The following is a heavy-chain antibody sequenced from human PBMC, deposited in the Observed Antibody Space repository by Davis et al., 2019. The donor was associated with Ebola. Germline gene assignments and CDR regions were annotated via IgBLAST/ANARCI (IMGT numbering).Heavy chain of an antibody. CDR1: GFIFSSYV. CDR2: LGTSADT. J-gene: IGHJ6*02. CDR3: ARDLGHIVVVTAVHYYYYGMDV. V-gene: IGHV3-23*01. D-gene: IGHD2-21*02. Sequence: GESLKISCEASGFIFSSYVMSWVRQAPGKGLEWVSTLGTSADTYYADSVKGRFTISRDNSKNTLYLQMNGLRDEDTAVYYCARDLGHIVVVTAVHYYYYGMDVWGQGTTVTVS.